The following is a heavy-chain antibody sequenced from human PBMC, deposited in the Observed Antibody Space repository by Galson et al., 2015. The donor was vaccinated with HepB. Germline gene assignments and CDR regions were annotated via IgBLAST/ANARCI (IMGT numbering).Heavy chain of an antibody. J-gene: IGHJ4*02. Sequence: SLRLSCAASGFTFSSYGMHWVRQAPGKGLEWVAVIWYDGSNNYYADSVKGRFTISRDNSKNTLYLQMNSLRAEDTAVYYCATGSGSYLGYFDYWGQGTLVTVSS. CDR2: IWYDGSNN. CDR3: ATGSGSYLGYFDY. CDR1: GFTFSSYG. V-gene: IGHV3-33*01. D-gene: IGHD1-26*01.